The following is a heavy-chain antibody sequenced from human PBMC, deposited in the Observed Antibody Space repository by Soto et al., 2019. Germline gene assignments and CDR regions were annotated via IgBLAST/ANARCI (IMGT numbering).Heavy chain of an antibody. Sequence: KVSCKASGYTFTGYYMHWVRQAPGQGLEWMGIINPSGGSTSYAQKFQGRVTMTRDASTSTVYMELSSLRSEDTAVYYCARGQITGTTSAGYYYGMDVWGQGTTVTVS. CDR2: INPSGGST. V-gene: IGHV1-46*01. CDR3: ARGQITGTTSAGYYYGMDV. D-gene: IGHD1-20*01. J-gene: IGHJ6*02. CDR1: GYTFTGYY.